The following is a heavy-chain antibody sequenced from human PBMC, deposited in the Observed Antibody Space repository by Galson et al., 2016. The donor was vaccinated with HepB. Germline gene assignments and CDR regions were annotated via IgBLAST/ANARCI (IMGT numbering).Heavy chain of an antibody. CDR1: GFTFSNYW. Sequence: SLRLSCAASGFTFSNYWMSWVRQAPGKGLEWVANIKQDGSEKYYADSVKGRFTISRNNSKNTIYLQMSSLRAEDTALYYCAREAYSTSYGRLEYWGQGILVTVSS. CDR3: AREAYSTSYGRLEY. J-gene: IGHJ4*02. V-gene: IGHV3-7*01. CDR2: IKQDGSEK. D-gene: IGHD6-6*01.